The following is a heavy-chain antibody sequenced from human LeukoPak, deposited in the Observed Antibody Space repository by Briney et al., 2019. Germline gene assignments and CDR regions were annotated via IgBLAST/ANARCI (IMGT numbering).Heavy chain of an antibody. CDR2: ISAYNGNT. Sequence: ASVKVSCKASGYTFTSYGISWVRQAPGQGLEWMGWISAYNGNTNYAQKLQGRVTMTEDTSTDTAYMELSSLRSEDTAVYYCASDCGGDCYPSVGMDVWGQGTTVTVSS. CDR3: ASDCGGDCYPSVGMDV. J-gene: IGHJ6*02. D-gene: IGHD2-21*02. CDR1: GYTFTSYG. V-gene: IGHV1-18*01.